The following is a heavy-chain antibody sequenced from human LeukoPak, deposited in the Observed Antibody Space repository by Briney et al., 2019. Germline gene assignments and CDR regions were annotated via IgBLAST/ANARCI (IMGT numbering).Heavy chain of an antibody. Sequence: GGSLRLSCAAPGFSFSSYGMHWVRQAPGKGLEWVSSTNGGGDYTYYADSVRGRFSISRDNSDNTLYLQMSSLRADDTAVYYCSKGANIGGDYGVFDYWGQGTLVTVSS. CDR1: GFSFSSYG. CDR3: SKGANIGGDYGVFDY. CDR2: TNGGGDYT. V-gene: IGHV3-23*01. J-gene: IGHJ4*02. D-gene: IGHD4-17*01.